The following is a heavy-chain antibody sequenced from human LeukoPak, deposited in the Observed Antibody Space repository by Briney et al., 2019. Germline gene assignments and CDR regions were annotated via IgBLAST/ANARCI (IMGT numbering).Heavy chain of an antibody. Sequence: ASVKVSCKASRYTFTDYYIHWVRQAPGQGLEWMGWINPNSGGTNSAQKFQGRVTMTRDTSIGTAYMELSRLRPDDTAVYYCARMASTTRRHDAFDMWGQGTMVIVSS. V-gene: IGHV1-2*02. CDR3: ARMASTTRRHDAFDM. CDR2: INPNSGGT. J-gene: IGHJ3*02. D-gene: IGHD1-1*01. CDR1: RYTFTDYY.